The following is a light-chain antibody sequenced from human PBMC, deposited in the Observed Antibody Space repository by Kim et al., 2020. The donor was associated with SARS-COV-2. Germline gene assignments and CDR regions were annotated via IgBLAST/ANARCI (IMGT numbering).Light chain of an antibody. V-gene: IGKV3-20*01. J-gene: IGKJ2*01. CDR3: QQFASSHSYT. Sequence: SPGERATLSCRTRQSISSIYLAWYQQKPGQAPSLLIYGAFTSATGISDRFSGSGSGTDFTLTISRLEPEDFAVYYCQQFASSHSYTFGQGTKLEI. CDR2: GAF. CDR1: QSISSIY.